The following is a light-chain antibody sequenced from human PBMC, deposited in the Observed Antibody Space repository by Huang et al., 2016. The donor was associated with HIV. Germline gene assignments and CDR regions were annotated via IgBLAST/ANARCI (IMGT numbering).Light chain of an antibody. V-gene: IGKV1-NL1*01. J-gene: IGKJ4*01. CDR1: RGISNS. CDR3: QQYYNTTLS. CDR2: AAS. Sequence: DIQLTQSPSSLSASVGDRVTITCRASRGISNSLAWYQQQPGTAQKLLLYAASRLQGGVPSRFSGSGSRTDYTLTISSLQPEDSATYYCQQYYNTTLSFGGGTKVEIK.